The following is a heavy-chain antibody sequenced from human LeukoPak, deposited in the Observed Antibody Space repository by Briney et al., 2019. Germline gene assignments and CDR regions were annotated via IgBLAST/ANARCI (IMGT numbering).Heavy chain of an antibody. CDR1: GFIFSTNH. CDR3: ARGGRGVSGPEY. J-gene: IGHJ4*02. V-gene: IGHV3-53*01. Sequence: GGSLRLSCAASGFIFSTNHMSWVRQAPGKGLEWVSVIYSGGSTYYADSVKGRFTISRDNSKNTLYLQMNSLRAEDTAVYYCARGGRGVSGPEYWGQGTPVTVSS. D-gene: IGHD3-10*01. CDR2: IYSGGST.